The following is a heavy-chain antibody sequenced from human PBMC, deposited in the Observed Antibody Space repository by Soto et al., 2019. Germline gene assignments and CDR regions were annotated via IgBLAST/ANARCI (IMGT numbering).Heavy chain of an antibody. CDR1: GGSFSGYY. J-gene: IGHJ4*02. CDR2: INHSGST. D-gene: IGHD3-22*01. V-gene: IGHV4-34*01. Sequence: SETLSLTCAVYGGSFSGYYWSWIRQPPGKGLEWIGEINHSGSTNYNPSLKSRVTISVDTSKNQFSLKLSSVTAADTAVYYCARAAEDYDSSGYSPPDYWGQGTLVTVSS. CDR3: ARAAEDYDSSGYSPPDY.